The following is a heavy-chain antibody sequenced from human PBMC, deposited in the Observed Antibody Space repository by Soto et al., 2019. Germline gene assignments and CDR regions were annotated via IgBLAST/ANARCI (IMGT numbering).Heavy chain of an antibody. D-gene: IGHD3-9*01. J-gene: IGHJ5*02. V-gene: IGHV4-59*08. CDR1: GGSISSYD. CDR2: IYYSGST. CDR3: ARSLRYFDWQLPNWFDP. Sequence: SETLSLTCTVSGGSISSYDCSWIRKPPGKGLEWIGYIYYSGSTYYNPSLKSRVTISVDTSKNQFSLKLSSVTAADTAVYYCARSLRYFDWQLPNWFDPWGQGTLVTVSS.